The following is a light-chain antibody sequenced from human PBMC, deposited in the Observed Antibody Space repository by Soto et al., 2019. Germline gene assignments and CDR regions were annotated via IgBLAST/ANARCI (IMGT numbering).Light chain of an antibody. V-gene: IGLV2-14*01. CDR2: EVS. J-gene: IGLJ1*01. Sequence: QSVLTQPASVSGSPGQSITISCTGTSSDVGVYTHVSWYQQHPGKAPKLIIYEVSNRPSGVSNRFSGSKSGNTASLTISGLQAEDEADYYCSSYTSSRTYVFGTGTKVPS. CDR3: SSYTSSRTYV. CDR1: SSDVGVYTH.